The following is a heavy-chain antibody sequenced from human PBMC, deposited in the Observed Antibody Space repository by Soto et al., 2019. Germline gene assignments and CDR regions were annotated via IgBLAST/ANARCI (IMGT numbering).Heavy chain of an antibody. CDR2: IIPIFGTA. Sequence: QVQLVQSGAEVKKPGSSVKVSCKASGGTFSSYAISWVRQAPRQGLEWMGGIIPIFGTANYAQKFQGRVTITADESTSTDYMELSSMRSEDTAVYYCASRSYDSLVDAFDIWGQGTMVTVSS. V-gene: IGHV1-69*01. CDR3: ASRSYDSLVDAFDI. J-gene: IGHJ3*02. D-gene: IGHD3-22*01. CDR1: GGTFSSYA.